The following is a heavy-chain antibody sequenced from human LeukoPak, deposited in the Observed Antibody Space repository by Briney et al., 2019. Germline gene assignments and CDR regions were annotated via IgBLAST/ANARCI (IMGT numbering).Heavy chain of an antibody. CDR3: ARFGELLSSGDY. V-gene: IGHV4-34*01. J-gene: IGHJ4*02. CDR1: GGSFSGYY. CDR2: INHSGST. Sequence: SETLSLTCAVYGGSFSGYYWSWIRQPPGKGLEWIGEINHSGSTNYNPSLKSRVTISVDTSKKQSSLKLSSVPAADTAVYYCARFGELLSSGDYWGRGTLVTVSS. D-gene: IGHD3-10*01.